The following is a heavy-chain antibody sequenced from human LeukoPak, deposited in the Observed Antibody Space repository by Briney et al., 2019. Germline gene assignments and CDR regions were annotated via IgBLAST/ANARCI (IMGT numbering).Heavy chain of an antibody. CDR2: ISGSGGST. J-gene: IGHJ4*02. CDR1: GFTFSSYA. D-gene: IGHD2-2*01. Sequence: GGSLRLSCAASGFTFSSYAMHWVRQAPGKGLEWVSAISGSGGSTYYADSVKGRFTISRDNSKNTLYLQMNSLRAEDTAVYYCAKATGTVREVGDLIGVVVPAPIRGYFDYWGQGTLVTVSS. CDR3: AKATGTVREVGDLIGVVVPAPIRGYFDY. V-gene: IGHV3-23*01.